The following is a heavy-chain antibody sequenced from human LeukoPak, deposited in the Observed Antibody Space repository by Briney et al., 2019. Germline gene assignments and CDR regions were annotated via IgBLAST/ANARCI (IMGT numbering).Heavy chain of an antibody. J-gene: IGHJ6*03. CDR2: INHSGST. CDR1: GGSFSGYY. Sequence: SETLSLTCAVYGGSFSGYYWSWIRQPPGKGLEWIGEINHSGSTNYNPSLKSRVTISVDTSKNQFSLKLSSVTAADTAVYYCARGQPLRFLEWLPPSYYYYMDVWGKGNTVTVSS. V-gene: IGHV4-34*01. CDR3: ARGQPLRFLEWLPPSYYYYMDV. D-gene: IGHD3-3*01.